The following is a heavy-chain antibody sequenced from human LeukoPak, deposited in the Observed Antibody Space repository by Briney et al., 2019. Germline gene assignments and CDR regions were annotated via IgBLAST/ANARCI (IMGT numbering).Heavy chain of an antibody. CDR2: IKQDGSEK. CDR1: GFAFSSYW. Sequence: GGSLRLSCAASGFAFSSYWMSWVRQAPGKGLEWVANIKQDGSEKYYVDSVKGRFTISRDNAKNSLYLQMNSLRAEDTAVYYCASKVAARIFDYWGQGTLVTVSS. CDR3: ASKVAARIFDY. V-gene: IGHV3-7*01. J-gene: IGHJ4*02. D-gene: IGHD6-6*01.